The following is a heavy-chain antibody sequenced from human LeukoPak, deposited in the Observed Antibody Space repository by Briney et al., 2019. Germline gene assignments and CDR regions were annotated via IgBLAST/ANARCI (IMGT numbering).Heavy chain of an antibody. Sequence: PGGSLRLSCAASGFTFSSYGMHWVCQAPGKGLEWVAFIRYDGSNKYYADSVKGRFTISRDNSKNTLYLQMNSLRAEDTAVYYCARGYGDGYYYFDYWGQGTLVTVSS. J-gene: IGHJ4*02. V-gene: IGHV3-30*02. CDR1: GFTFSSYG. CDR2: IRYDGSNK. CDR3: ARGYGDGYYYFDY. D-gene: IGHD4-17*01.